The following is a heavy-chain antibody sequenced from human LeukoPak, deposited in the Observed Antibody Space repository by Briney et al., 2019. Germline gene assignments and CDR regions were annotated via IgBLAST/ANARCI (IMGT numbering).Heavy chain of an antibody. V-gene: IGHV4-34*01. J-gene: IGHJ4*02. CDR1: GGSFSGYY. D-gene: IGHD3-10*01. Sequence: SETLSLTCAVYGGSFSGYYWSWIRQPPGKGLEWIGEINHSGSTNYNPSLKSRVTISVDTSKNQFSLKLSSVTAADTAIYYCAREAVDYGSGSLDYWGQGTLVAVSS. CDR2: INHSGST. CDR3: AREAVDYGSGSLDY.